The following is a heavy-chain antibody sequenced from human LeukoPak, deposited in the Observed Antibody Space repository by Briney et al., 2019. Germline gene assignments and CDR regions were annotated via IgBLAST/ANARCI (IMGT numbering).Heavy chain of an antibody. Sequence: SETLSLTCTVSGGSISSSSYYWGWIRQPPGTGLEWIGSIYYSGSTYYNPSLKSRVTISVDTSKNQFSLKLSSVTAADTAVYYCARAPKLLWFGESYDYWGQGTLVTVSS. V-gene: IGHV4-39*07. CDR2: IYYSGST. CDR1: GGSISSSSYY. D-gene: IGHD3-10*01. J-gene: IGHJ4*02. CDR3: ARAPKLLWFGESYDY.